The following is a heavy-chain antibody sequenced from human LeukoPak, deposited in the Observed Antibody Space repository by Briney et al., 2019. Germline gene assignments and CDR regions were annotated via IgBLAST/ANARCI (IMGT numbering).Heavy chain of an antibody. D-gene: IGHD3-3*01. CDR2: INPNSGGT. CDR1: GYTFTGYC. V-gene: IGHV1-2*02. J-gene: IGHJ5*02. CDR3: AREDDYDFWSGYLNWFDP. Sequence: ASVKVSCKASGYTFTGYCMHWVRQAPGQGLEWVGWINPNSGGTNYAQKFQGRVTMTRDTSISTAYMELSRLRSDDTAVYYCAREDDYDFWSGYLNWFDPWGQGTLVTVSS.